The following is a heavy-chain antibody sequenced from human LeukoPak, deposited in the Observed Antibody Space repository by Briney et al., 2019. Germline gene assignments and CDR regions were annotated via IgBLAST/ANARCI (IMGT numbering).Heavy chain of an antibody. J-gene: IGHJ4*02. CDR1: GGSISSYY. V-gene: IGHV4-59*08. Sequence: SETLSLTCTVSGGSISSYYWSWIRQPPGKGLEWIGYIYYSGSTYYNPSLKSRVTISVDTSKNQFSLKLSSVTAADTAVYYCARAAVVRGIDYWGQGTLVTVSS. D-gene: IGHD3-10*01. CDR3: ARAAVVRGIDY. CDR2: IYYSGST.